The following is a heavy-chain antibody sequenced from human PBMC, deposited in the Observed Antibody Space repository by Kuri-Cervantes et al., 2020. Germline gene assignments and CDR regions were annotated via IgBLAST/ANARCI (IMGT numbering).Heavy chain of an antibody. CDR1: GGSFSGYY. D-gene: IGHD1-1*01. CDR3: ARGYMYDY. J-gene: IGHJ4*02. CDR2: INHSGST. V-gene: IGHV4-34*01. Sequence: SETLSLTCAVYGGSFSGYYWSWIRQPPGKGLEWIGEINHSGSTNYNPSLKSRVTISVDTSKNQFSLQLNSVTPEDTAVYYCARGYMYDYWGQGTLVTVSS.